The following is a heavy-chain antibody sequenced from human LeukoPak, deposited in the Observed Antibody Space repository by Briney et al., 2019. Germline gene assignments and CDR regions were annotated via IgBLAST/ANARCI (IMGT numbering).Heavy chain of an antibody. CDR2: IYYSGST. CDR3: ARALGRFDL. CDR1: GGSISSYY. D-gene: IGHD7-27*01. J-gene: IGHJ2*01. Sequence: PSETLSLTCTVSGGSISSYYWSWIRQPPGKGLEWIGYIYYSGSTNYNPSLKSRVTISVDTSKNQFSLKLSSVTAAYTAVYYCARALGRFDLWGRGTLVTVSS. V-gene: IGHV4-59*01.